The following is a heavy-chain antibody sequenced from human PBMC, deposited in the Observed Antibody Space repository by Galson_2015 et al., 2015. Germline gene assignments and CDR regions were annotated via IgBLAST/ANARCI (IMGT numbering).Heavy chain of an antibody. Sequence: SLRLSCAASGFTFSSYGMHWVRQAPGKGLEWVAVISYDGSNKYYADSVKGRFTISRDNSKNTLYLQMNSLRAEDTAVHYCAKDGYKKNAFEIWGQGTMVTVSS. CDR1: GFTFSSYG. D-gene: IGHD5-24*01. CDR3: AKDGYKKNAFEI. V-gene: IGHV3-30*18. CDR2: ISYDGSNK. J-gene: IGHJ3*02.